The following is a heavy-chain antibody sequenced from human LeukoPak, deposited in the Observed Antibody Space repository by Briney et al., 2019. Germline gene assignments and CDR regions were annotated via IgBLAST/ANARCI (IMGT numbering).Heavy chain of an antibody. CDR3: ARASFQAHIDY. Sequence: SETLSLTCTVSGGSISSYYWSWIRQPPGKGLEWIGYIYTSGSTNYNPSLKSRVTISVDTSKNQFSLKPSSVTAADTAVYYCARASFQAHIDYWGQGTLVTVSS. CDR2: IYTSGST. CDR1: GGSISSYY. J-gene: IGHJ4*02. D-gene: IGHD2-15*01. V-gene: IGHV4-4*09.